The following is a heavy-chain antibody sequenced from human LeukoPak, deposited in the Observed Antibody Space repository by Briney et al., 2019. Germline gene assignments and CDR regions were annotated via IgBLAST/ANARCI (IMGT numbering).Heavy chain of an antibody. CDR2: ISWNSGTI. V-gene: IGHV3-9*01. CDR3: AKDFGSGSYKSPNYKYYYYYGMDV. Sequence: GGSLRLSCAASGFSFSSFWMNWGRQAPGKGLEWVSGISWNSGTIGYADSVKGRFTISRDNAKSSLYLQMNSLRDEDTAVYYCAKDFGSGSYKSPNYKYYYYYGMDVWGQGTTVTVSS. D-gene: IGHD3-10*01. CDR1: GFSFSSFW. J-gene: IGHJ6*02.